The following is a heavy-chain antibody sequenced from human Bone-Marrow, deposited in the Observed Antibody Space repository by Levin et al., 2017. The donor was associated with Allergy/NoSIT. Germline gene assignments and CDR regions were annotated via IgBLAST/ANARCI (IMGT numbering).Heavy chain of an antibody. J-gene: IGHJ5*02. D-gene: IGHD2-8*01. Sequence: GSLRLSCIVSGTSMKTYYWSWIRQSPDKGLEWIGYIYYTGTTNYNPSLESRVTLSLDTSKSQFSLRLKSVTAADTAVYYCATQASNGFFYWLDPWGQGSLFTVSS. CDR3: ATQASNGFFYWLDP. CDR1: GTSMKTYY. CDR2: IYYTGTT. V-gene: IGHV4-59*01.